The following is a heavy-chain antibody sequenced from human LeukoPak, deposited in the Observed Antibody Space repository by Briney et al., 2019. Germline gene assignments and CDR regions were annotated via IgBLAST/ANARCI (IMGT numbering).Heavy chain of an antibody. CDR1: GYSFTSYW. CDR3: VRGSYSSSSGGDY. Sequence: GESLKISCKGSGYSFTSYWIGWVRQMPGKGLEWMGTIYPGDSDTRYNPSFQGQVTISADKSISTAYLQWSSLKASDTAMYYCVRGSYSSSSGGDYWGQGTLVTVSS. CDR2: IYPGDSDT. J-gene: IGHJ4*02. D-gene: IGHD6-6*01. V-gene: IGHV5-51*01.